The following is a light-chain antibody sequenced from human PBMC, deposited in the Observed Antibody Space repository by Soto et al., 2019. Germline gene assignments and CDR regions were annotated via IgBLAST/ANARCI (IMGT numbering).Light chain of an antibody. CDR2: DAS. Sequence: EIVLTQSPGTLSLSPGERATLSCRASQSVSSSYLAWSQQKPGQAPRLLIYDASNRATGIPARFSGSGSGTDFTLTISSLEPEDFAVYYCQQRSNWPLTFGGGTKVDI. CDR3: QQRSNWPLT. V-gene: IGKV3D-20*02. J-gene: IGKJ4*01. CDR1: QSVSSSY.